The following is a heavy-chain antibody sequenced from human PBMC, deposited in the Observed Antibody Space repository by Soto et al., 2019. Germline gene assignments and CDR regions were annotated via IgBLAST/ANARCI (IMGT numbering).Heavy chain of an antibody. CDR3: ARDSFRNSRAFDY. Sequence: GASVKVSCKASGYTFTSYDIYWVRQAPGQGLEWMGWINPNSGNTGYAQKFQGRVTMTRDSSKSTVYMDLSSLRFEDTAVYYCARDSFRNSRAFDYWGQGTLVTVSS. D-gene: IGHD4-4*01. J-gene: IGHJ4*02. V-gene: IGHV1-8*01. CDR1: GYTFTSYD. CDR2: INPNSGNT.